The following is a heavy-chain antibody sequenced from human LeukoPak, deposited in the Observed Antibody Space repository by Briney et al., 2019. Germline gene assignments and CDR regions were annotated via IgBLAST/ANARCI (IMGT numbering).Heavy chain of an antibody. D-gene: IGHD6-13*01. J-gene: IGHJ1*01. CDR3: VRGISSAGRFQH. Sequence: GGSLRLSCAASGFTFTSNYMNWVRQAPGKGLEWVSIMYTDGTTYYADSVKGRFATSRHSSKNILYLQMNSLRTEDTAVYYCVRGISSAGRFQHWGQGTLVSVSS. V-gene: IGHV3-53*01. CDR1: GFTFTSNY. CDR2: MYTDGTT.